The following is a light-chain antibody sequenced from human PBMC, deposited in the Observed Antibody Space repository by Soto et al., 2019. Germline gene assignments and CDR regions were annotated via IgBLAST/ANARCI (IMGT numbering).Light chain of an antibody. Sequence: EIVMTQSPATLSVSPGERATLSCRAGQSVSSNLAWYQQKPGQAPRLLIYGASTRATGIPARFSGSGSGTEFTLTISRLQSEDFAVYYCQHYTNWPWTFGSGAKVEIK. CDR1: QSVSSN. V-gene: IGKV3-15*01. J-gene: IGKJ1*01. CDR3: QHYTNWPWT. CDR2: GAS.